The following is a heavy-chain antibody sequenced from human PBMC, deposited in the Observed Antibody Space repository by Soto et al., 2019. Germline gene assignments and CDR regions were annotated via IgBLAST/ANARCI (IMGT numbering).Heavy chain of an antibody. V-gene: IGHV3-33*01. CDR3: ARDHAVGAGGYFDY. CDR1: GFTFSSYG. CDR2: IWYDGSNK. D-gene: IGHD1-26*01. J-gene: IGHJ4*02. Sequence: QVQLVESGGGVVQPGRSLRLSCAASGFTFSSYGMHWVRQAPGKGLEWVAVIWYDGSNKYYADSVKGRFTISRDNSKNTLYLQMNSLRAEDTAVYYCARDHAVGAGGYFDYWGQGTLVTVSS.